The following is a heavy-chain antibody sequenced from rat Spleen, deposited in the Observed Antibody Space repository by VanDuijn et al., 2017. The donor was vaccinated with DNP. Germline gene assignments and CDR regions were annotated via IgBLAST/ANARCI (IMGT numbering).Heavy chain of an antibody. V-gene: IGHV3-1*01. CDR1: GFSITTNY. J-gene: IGHJ2*01. CDR2: ISYSGSP. Sequence: EVQLQESGPGLVKPSHSLSLTCSVTGFSITTNYWGWIRKFPGNKMEWIGHISYSGSPGYNPSHKRRISITRDTSKNQFFLQLNSVTTDDTATYYCARSSRFDYWSQGVMVTVSS. CDR3: ARSSRFDY.